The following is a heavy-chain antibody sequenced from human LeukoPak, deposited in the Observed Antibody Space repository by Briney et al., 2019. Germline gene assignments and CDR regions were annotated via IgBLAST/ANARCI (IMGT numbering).Heavy chain of an antibody. Sequence: SETLSLTCTVSGGSISSYYWSWIRQPPGKGLEWIGYIYTSGSTNYNPSLKSRVTISVDTSQNQFSLKLSSVTAADTAVYYCTRHLYCSSTSCSYFDYWGQGTLVTVSS. V-gene: IGHV4-4*09. CDR2: IYTSGST. D-gene: IGHD2-2*01. CDR1: GGSISSYY. CDR3: TRHLYCSSTSCSYFDY. J-gene: IGHJ4*02.